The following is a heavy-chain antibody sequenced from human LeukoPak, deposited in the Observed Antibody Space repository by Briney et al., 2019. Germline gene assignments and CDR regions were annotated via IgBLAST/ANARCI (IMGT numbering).Heavy chain of an antibody. Sequence: GGSLRLSCAASGFTFSSYWMSWVRQAPGKGLEWVANIKQDGSEKYYVDSVKGRFTISRDNAKNSLYLQMNSLRAEDTAVYYCARVQGRKMATTPNLFDYWGQGTLVTVSS. CDR3: ARVQGRKMATTPNLFDY. V-gene: IGHV3-7*01. D-gene: IGHD5-24*01. CDR1: GFTFSSYW. CDR2: IKQDGSEK. J-gene: IGHJ4*02.